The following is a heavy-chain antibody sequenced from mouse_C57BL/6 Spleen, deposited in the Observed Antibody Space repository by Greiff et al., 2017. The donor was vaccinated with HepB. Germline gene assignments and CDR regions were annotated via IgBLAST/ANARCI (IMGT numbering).Heavy chain of an antibody. V-gene: IGHV1-72*01. J-gene: IGHJ1*03. D-gene: IGHD1-1*01. CDR1: GYTFTSYW. CDR3: ARWGTTVVGYFDV. Sequence: QQSCKASGYTFTSYWMHWVKQRPGRGLEWIGRIDPNSGGTKYNEKFKSKATLTVDKPSSTAYMQLSSLTSEDSAVYYCARWGTTVVGYFDVWGTGTTVTVSS. CDR2: IDPNSGGT.